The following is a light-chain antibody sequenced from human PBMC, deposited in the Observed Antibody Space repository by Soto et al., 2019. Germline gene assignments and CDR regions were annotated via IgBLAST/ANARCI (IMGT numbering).Light chain of an antibody. J-gene: IGLJ1*01. CDR1: STDVGGYNY. CDR2: EVN. Sequence: QSALAQPSSVSGSPGQSITISCTGTSTDVGGYNYVSWYQHHPGKGPKLIIYEVNNRPSGVSDRFSGSKSGNKASLTISNLEAEDESDYYCGSYTSTDTPVVLGTGNKVTVL. CDR3: GSYTSTDTPVV. V-gene: IGLV2-14*01.